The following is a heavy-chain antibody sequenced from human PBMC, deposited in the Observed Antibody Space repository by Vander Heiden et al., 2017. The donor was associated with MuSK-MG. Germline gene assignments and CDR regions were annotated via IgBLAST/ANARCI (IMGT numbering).Heavy chain of an antibody. V-gene: IGHV1-8*03. D-gene: IGHD3-10*01. Sequence: QVQLVQSGPEVKKPGASVKVSCKASGYIFSIYDINWVRQATGQGLEWMAWMNPKSGHTRYAQKFQGRVTVTRNTSISTAYMELSSLTSEDTAVYYCAREYGLQFGDDAFDIWGQGTMVTVSS. CDR2: MNPKSGHT. CDR3: AREYGLQFGDDAFDI. CDR1: GYIFSIYD. J-gene: IGHJ3*02.